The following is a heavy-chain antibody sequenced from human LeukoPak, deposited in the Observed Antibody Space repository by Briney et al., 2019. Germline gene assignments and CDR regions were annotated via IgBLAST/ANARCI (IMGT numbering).Heavy chain of an antibody. CDR3: AWCSSTSCPYGMDV. CDR1: GFTFSSYA. V-gene: IGHV3-30*04. J-gene: IGHJ6*02. D-gene: IGHD2-2*01. CDR2: ISDDGSNK. Sequence: GRSLRLSCAASGFTFSSYAMHWVRQAPGKGLEWVAVISDDGSNKYYADSVKGRFTISRDNSKNTLYLQMNSLRAEDTAVYYCAWCSSTSCPYGMDVWGQGTTVTVSS.